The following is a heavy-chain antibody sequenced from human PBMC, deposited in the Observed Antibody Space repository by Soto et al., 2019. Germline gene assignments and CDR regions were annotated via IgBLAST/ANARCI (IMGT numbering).Heavy chain of an antibody. CDR2: ISGSGGST. CDR3: AKVGFGSGWENY. V-gene: IGHV3-23*01. Sequence: EVQLLESGGGLVQPGGSLRLSCAASGFTFSSYAMSWVRQAPGKGLEWVSAISGSGGSTYYADSVKGRFTISRDNSKNTLDLQMNSLRAEDTAVYYCAKVGFGSGWENYWGQGTLVTVSS. D-gene: IGHD6-19*01. CDR1: GFTFSSYA. J-gene: IGHJ4*02.